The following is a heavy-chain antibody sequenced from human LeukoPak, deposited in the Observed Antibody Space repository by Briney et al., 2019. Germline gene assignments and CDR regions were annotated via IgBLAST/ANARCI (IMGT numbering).Heavy chain of an antibody. CDR3: ARGNSDILSDYSLYSPRGGFDH. D-gene: IGHD3-9*01. CDR1: GVSITLYY. J-gene: IGHJ4*02. V-gene: IGHV4-59*01. CDR2: ISNRGR. Sequence: PSETLSLTCTVSGVSITLYYWTWIRQSPKKGLEWIGYISNRGRNYNPSRSSRLTISTDTSKNHFSLRLTPVSAADTAVYYCARGNSDILSDYSLYSPRGGFDHWGQGILVTVSS.